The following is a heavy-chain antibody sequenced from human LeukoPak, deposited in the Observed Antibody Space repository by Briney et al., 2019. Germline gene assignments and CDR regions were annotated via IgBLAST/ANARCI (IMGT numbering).Heavy chain of an antibody. CDR3: ARDSGTTGEVKFDP. Sequence: TSETLSLTRTVSGGSISRSYWSWMRQPAGKGPEWIGRIYGSGTITYNPSLESRVTMSVDTSKNQFSLKLRSVTAADTAVYYCARDSGTTGEVKFDPWGQGILVTVSS. V-gene: IGHV4-4*07. CDR1: GGSISRSY. J-gene: IGHJ5*02. D-gene: IGHD3-10*01. CDR2: IYGSGTI.